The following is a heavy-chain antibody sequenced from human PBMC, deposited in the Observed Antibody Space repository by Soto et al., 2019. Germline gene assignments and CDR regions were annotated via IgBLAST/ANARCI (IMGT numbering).Heavy chain of an antibody. J-gene: IGHJ6*02. V-gene: IGHV3-30-3*01. D-gene: IGHD6-13*01. CDR3: AREITKGIAAAGTIDGMDV. CDR1: GFTFSSYA. Sequence: PGSSLRLSCAASGFTFSSYAMHWVRQGSGKGLEWVAVISYDGSNKYYADSVKGRFTISRDNSKNTLYLQMNSLRAEDTAVYYCAREITKGIAAAGTIDGMDVWGQGTTVTVSS. CDR2: ISYDGSNK.